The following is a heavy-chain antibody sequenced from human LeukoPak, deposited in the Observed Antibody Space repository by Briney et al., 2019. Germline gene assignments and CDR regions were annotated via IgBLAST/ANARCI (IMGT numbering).Heavy chain of an antibody. CDR3: ARGSSFVFGDYGYAFDI. CDR2: MNPNSGNT. D-gene: IGHD3-10*02. J-gene: IGHJ3*02. V-gene: IGHV1-8*01. Sequence: ASVKVSCKASGYTFTSYDINWVRQATGQGLEWMGWMNPNSGNTGYAQKFQGRVTMTRNTSISTAYMELSSLRSEDTAVYYCARGSSFVFGDYGYAFDIWGQGTMVTVSS. CDR1: GYTFTSYD.